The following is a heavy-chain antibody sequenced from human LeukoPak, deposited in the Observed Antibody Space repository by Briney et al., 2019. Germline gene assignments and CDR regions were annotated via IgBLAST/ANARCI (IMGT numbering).Heavy chain of an antibody. CDR1: GFTFSSYS. J-gene: IGHJ4*02. CDR3: ARVDGWGSWYY. CDR2: ISSSSSTI. V-gene: IGHV3-48*01. D-gene: IGHD6-13*01. Sequence: QPGGSLRLSCAASGFTFSSYSMNWVRQAPGKGLEWVSYISSSSSTIYYADSVKGRFTISRDNAKNSLYLQMNSLRAEDTAVYYCARVDGWGSWYYWGQGTLVTVSS.